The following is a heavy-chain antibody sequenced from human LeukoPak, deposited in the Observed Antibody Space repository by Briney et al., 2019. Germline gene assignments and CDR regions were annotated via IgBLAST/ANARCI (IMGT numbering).Heavy chain of an antibody. CDR1: GYTFTSYD. Sequence: AASVKVSCKASGYTFTSYDINWVRQATGQGLEWMGWMNPNSGNTGYAQKFQGRVTMTRNTSISTAYMELSSLRSEDTAVYYCAGGLGYCSSTSCYSASELNDYWGQGTLVTVSS. CDR2: MNPNSGNT. CDR3: AGGLGYCSSTSCYSASELNDY. V-gene: IGHV1-8*01. J-gene: IGHJ4*02. D-gene: IGHD2-2*03.